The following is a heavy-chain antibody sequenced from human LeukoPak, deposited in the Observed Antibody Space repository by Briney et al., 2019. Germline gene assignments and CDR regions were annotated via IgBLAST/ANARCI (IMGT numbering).Heavy chain of an antibody. CDR1: GFTFSSYG. CDR2: ISYDGSNK. V-gene: IGHV3-30*03. Sequence: GGSLRLSCAASGFTFSSYGMHWVRQAPGKGLEWVAVISYDGSNKYYADSVKGRFTISRDNSKNTLYLQMNSLRTEDTAVYYCARDRHYATSYYFDQWGQGTLVTVSS. CDR3: ARDRHYATSYYFDQ. J-gene: IGHJ4*02. D-gene: IGHD3-16*01.